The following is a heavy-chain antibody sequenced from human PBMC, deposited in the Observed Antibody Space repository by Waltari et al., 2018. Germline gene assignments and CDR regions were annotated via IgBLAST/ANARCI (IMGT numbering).Heavy chain of an antibody. CDR3: ARLLLGSYYVDV. J-gene: IGHJ6*03. Sequence: QVQLQESGPGLVKPSETLSLTCTVSGASISSDNYFWGWIRQPPGKGLEWIGSRDYNGGTCNNPSLSSRVTSSADASKSHLSLRLSAVTAADTSVYYCARLLLGSYYVDVWGKGTSVTVSS. V-gene: IGHV4-39*02. CDR2: RDYNGGT. D-gene: IGHD2-2*03. CDR1: GASISSDNYF.